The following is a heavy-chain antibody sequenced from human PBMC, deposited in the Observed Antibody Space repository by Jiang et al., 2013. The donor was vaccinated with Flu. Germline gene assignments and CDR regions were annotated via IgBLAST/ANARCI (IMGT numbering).Heavy chain of an antibody. CDR1: GGTFSSYA. D-gene: IGHD4-17*01. CDR2: IIPIFGTA. J-gene: IGHJ3*02. CDR3: ASQDHDYGDYVRAFDI. Sequence: KKPGSSVKVSCKASGGTFSSYAISWVRQAPGQGLEWMGGIIPIFGTANYAQKFQGRVTITADESTSTAYMELSSLRSEDTAVYYCASQDHDYGDYVRAFDIWGQGTMVTVSS. V-gene: IGHV1-69*01.